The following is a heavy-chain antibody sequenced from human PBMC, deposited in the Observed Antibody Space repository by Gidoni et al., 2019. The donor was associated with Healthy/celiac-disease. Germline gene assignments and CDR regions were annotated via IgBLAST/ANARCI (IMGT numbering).Heavy chain of an antibody. D-gene: IGHD6-6*01. CDR2: ISSSSSYT. Sequence: QVQLVESGGGLVKPGGSLRLSCADSGFTYSDYYISCIRQAPGKGLEGVSYISSSSSYTNYADSVNGRFTISRDNAKNSLYLQMNSLRAEDTAVYYCARYHSSSSDFDYWGQGTLVTVSS. J-gene: IGHJ4*02. CDR3: ARYHSSSSDFDY. CDR1: GFTYSDYY. V-gene: IGHV3-11*06.